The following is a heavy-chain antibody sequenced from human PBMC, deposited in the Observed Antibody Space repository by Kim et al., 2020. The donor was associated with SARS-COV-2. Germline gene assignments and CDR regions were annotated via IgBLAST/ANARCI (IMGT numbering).Heavy chain of an antibody. J-gene: IGHJ5*02. CDR3: ARQGIVTTITGWFDP. Sequence: SETLSLTCSVSGSSFRTRSYYWGWIRQTPGKGLEWIGTISYSGSIYYNLSLRSRVTMSVDTSKNEFSLKLNSVSAADTAIYYCARQGIVTTITGWFDPWGQEPRSPSPQ. V-gene: IGHV4-39*01. CDR1: GSSFRTRSYY. CDR2: ISYSGSI. D-gene: IGHD5-12*01.